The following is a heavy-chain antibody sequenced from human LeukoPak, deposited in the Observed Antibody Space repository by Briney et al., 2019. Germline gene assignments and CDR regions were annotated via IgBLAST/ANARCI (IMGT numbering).Heavy chain of an antibody. J-gene: IGHJ4*02. CDR2: ISYDGSNK. D-gene: IGHD6-13*01. V-gene: IGHV3-30*18. CDR3: AKIVAAAGFDY. CDR1: GFTFSCYG. Sequence: PGGSLRLSCAASGFTFSCYGMHWVRQAPGKGLEWVAVISYDGSNKYYADSVKGRFTISRDNSKNTLYLQMNSLRAEDTAVYYCAKIVAAAGFDYWGQGTLVTVSS.